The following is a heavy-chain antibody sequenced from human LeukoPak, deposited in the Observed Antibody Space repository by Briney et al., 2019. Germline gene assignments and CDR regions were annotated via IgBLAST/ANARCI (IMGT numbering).Heavy chain of an antibody. CDR2: ISFDGSRR. CDR1: GFTFSDSG. D-gene: IGHD2-2*01. V-gene: IGHV3-30*03. Sequence: GGSLRLSCAASGFTFSDSGMHWVRQAPGKGLEWVAIISFDGSRRFYADSVRGRFTVSRDNSKNTLYLQMNSLRAEDTAVYYCARDSPSSVVVPAALRSAFDIWGQGTMVTVSS. J-gene: IGHJ3*02. CDR3: ARDSPSSVVVPAALRSAFDI.